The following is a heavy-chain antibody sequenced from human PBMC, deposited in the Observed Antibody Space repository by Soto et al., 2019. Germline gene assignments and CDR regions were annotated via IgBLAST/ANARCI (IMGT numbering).Heavy chain of an antibody. Sequence: GWSLRLSCGASGFSFGNYNMNWVRQAPVKGVDCVTQNTNGHTNHYADFVQGRFTISRDNAKDSLYLELTKLGDDDTAVYYCARDTSHGGTIGGLDSWGQGTLVTVYS. CDR2: NTNGHTN. CDR1: GFSFGNYN. J-gene: IGHJ4*02. D-gene: IGHD3-16*01. CDR3: ARDTSHGGTIGGLDS. V-gene: IGHV3-48*02.